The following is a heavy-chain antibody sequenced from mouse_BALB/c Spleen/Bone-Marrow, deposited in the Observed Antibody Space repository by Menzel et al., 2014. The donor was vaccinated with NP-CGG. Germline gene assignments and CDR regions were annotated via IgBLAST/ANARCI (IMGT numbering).Heavy chain of an antibody. Sequence: VQLQQSGAELVRPGSSVKISCKASGYAFSRSWMNWVKQRPGQGLEWIGQIYPGDDDTNYSGKFKGRATLTADKSSGPAYMQLSSLTSEDSAVYFCAGSTPLAYWGQGTLVTVSA. D-gene: IGHD1-1*01. CDR2: IYPGDDDT. V-gene: IGHV1-80*01. J-gene: IGHJ3*01. CDR3: AGSTPLAY. CDR1: GYAFSRSW.